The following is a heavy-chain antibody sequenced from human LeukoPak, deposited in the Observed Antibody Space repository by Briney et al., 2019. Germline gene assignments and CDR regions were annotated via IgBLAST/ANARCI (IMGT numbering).Heavy chain of an antibody. V-gene: IGHV3-23*01. CDR3: AKDATPRNSIWDYFGK. CDR2: IGGPAET. D-gene: IGHD4-23*01. Sequence: PGGSLRLSCVASGFSFGICAMSWVRQAPGKGPEWVSSIGGPAETFYADSVKGRFTVSRDNSQKTLYLQMISLRAEDTAVYYCAKDATPRNSIWDYFGKWGQGALVTVST. CDR1: GFSFGICA. J-gene: IGHJ4*02.